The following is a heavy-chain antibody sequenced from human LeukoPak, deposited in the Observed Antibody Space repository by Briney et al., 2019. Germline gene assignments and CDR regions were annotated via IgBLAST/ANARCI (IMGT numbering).Heavy chain of an antibody. J-gene: IGHJ4*02. CDR1: GFTFNDYT. CDR3: VRANQISGVYYAPNYFDS. D-gene: IGHD2-15*01. Sequence: QPAGSLRLSCAASGFTFNDYTMNWIRQAPGKGLEWVSPISCDSDSIYYPYFVKGLTRTSSDSSKNSFHLQTDMLGTEDPALYYCVRANQISGVYYAPNYFDSWGQGTLVTVSS. CDR2: ISCDSDSI. V-gene: IGHV3-43*01.